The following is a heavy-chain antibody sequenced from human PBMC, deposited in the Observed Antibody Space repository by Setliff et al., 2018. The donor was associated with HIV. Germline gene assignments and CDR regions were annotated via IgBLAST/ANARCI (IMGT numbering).Heavy chain of an antibody. Sequence: PGGSLRLSCAASGFIFEDYAMHWVRQAPGKGLEWVALISWDGATTNYADSVKVRFTISRDSSKNSLYLQMNSLRTEDTALYYCAKEGGSERMPFFYYYMDVWGKGTTVTVSS. D-gene: IGHD3-10*01. CDR3: AKEGGSERMPFFYYYMDV. CDR1: GFIFEDYA. CDR2: ISWDGATT. V-gene: IGHV3-43*01. J-gene: IGHJ6*03.